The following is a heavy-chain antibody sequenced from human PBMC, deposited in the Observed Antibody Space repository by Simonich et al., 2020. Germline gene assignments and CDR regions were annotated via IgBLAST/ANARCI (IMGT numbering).Heavy chain of an antibody. CDR3: ARVPGIYYYYGMDV. D-gene: IGHD3-10*01. CDR1: GYTFTGYY. CDR2: INPNSGGT. Sequence: GAEVKKPGASVKVSCKASGYTFTGYYMHWVRQAPGQGLEWMGRINPNSGGTNYAQKCQGRVTMTRDTSISTAYMERSRLRSDDTAVYYCARVPGIYYYYGMDVWGQGTTVTVSS. J-gene: IGHJ6*02. V-gene: IGHV1-2*06.